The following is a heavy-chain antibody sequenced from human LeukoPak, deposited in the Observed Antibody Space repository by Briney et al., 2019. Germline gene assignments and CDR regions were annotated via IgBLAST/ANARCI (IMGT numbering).Heavy chain of an antibody. V-gene: IGHV4-38-2*02. Sequence: SETLSLTCTVSTDSFMYDYYWGWIRQVPGRGLEWIGDVYQTGNTFYNPSLKNRVTMLHDTPNKQISLRLSSVTAADTAMYYCARLNVPSIAAAGTGGWFDPWGQGTLVTVSS. CDR2: VYQTGNT. J-gene: IGHJ5*02. D-gene: IGHD6-13*01. CDR1: TDSFMYDYY. CDR3: ARLNVPSIAAAGTGGWFDP.